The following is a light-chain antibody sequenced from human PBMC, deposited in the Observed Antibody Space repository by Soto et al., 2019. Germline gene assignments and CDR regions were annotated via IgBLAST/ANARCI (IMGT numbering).Light chain of an antibody. J-gene: IGLJ1*01. Sequence: QSALTQPASVSGSPGQSITISCTGTSSDVGGYNYVSWYQQHPGKAPKLMIYEVSNRPSGVSNRFSGSKSGNTASLTISGLLAEDEADYYCSLYTSSSTQVFGTGTKLTVL. CDR1: SSDVGGYNY. CDR3: SLYTSSSTQV. CDR2: EVS. V-gene: IGLV2-14*01.